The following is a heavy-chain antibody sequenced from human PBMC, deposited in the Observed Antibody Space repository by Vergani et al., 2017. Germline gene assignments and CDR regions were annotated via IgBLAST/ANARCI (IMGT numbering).Heavy chain of an antibody. Sequence: QVQLVESGGGLVKSGGSLRLSCASSGFTFSDYYMSWIRQAPGKGLEWVSYISSSSSYTNYADSVKGRFTISRENAKNSLYLHMNSLRAEDTAVYYCARNSVHGQQLFDYWGQGTLVTVSS. CDR1: GFTFSDYY. V-gene: IGHV3-11*05. J-gene: IGHJ4*02. D-gene: IGHD6-13*01. CDR2: ISSSSSYT. CDR3: ARNSVHGQQLFDY.